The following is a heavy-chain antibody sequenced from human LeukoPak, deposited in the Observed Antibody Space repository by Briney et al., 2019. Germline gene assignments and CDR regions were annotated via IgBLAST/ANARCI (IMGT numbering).Heavy chain of an antibody. CDR1: GYTFSSYG. J-gene: IGHJ2*01. V-gene: IGHV1-18*01. CDR3: ASTVVPNWYFDL. Sequence: ASVKVSCKASGYTFSSYGISWVRQAPGQGLEWMGWISAYNGNTEYAQKVQGRVTMTTDTSTSTVYMELSSLRSEDTAVYYCASTVVPNWYFDLWGRGTLVTVSS. CDR2: ISAYNGNT. D-gene: IGHD3-16*02.